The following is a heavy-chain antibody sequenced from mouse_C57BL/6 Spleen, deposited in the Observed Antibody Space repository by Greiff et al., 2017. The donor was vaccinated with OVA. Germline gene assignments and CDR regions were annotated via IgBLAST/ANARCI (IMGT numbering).Heavy chain of an antibody. Sequence: VQLQQSGPELVKPGASVKISCKASGYTFTDYYMNWVKQSHGKSLEWIGDINPNNGGTSYNQKFKGKATLTVDKSSSTAYTELRSLTSEDSAVYYCARHVNGGAMDYWGQGTSVTVSS. CDR3: ARHVNGGAMDY. V-gene: IGHV1-26*01. CDR1: GYTFTDYY. CDR2: INPNNGGT. J-gene: IGHJ4*01.